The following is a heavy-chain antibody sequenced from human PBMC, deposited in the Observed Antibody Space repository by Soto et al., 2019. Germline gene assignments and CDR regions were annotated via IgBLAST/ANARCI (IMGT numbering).Heavy chain of an antibody. Sequence: GESLKISCVASGFTFNKYALAWVRQAPGKGLEWVSAISGSGASTYDADSVKGRFTISRDNSNNTLYLQMNSLRAEDTAVYYCARDVAYLRVPTALSAGMDVWGQGTTVTVSS. CDR3: ARDVAYLRVPTALSAGMDV. CDR2: ISGSGAST. V-gene: IGHV3-23*01. J-gene: IGHJ6*02. D-gene: IGHD2-2*01. CDR1: GFTFNKYA.